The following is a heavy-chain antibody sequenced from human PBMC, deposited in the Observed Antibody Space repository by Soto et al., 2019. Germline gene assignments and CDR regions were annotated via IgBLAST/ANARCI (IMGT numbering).Heavy chain of an antibody. D-gene: IGHD3-16*01. Sequence: PSEKLPLSCTASGGSLKTYYWNWIRQSPGKGLEWIGYIYYTGNTKYNPSLESRVTISVDTSKKQFFLKLNSVTPADTAVYYCAGGPYYFGLDVWGQGTTVT. CDR1: GGSLKTYY. CDR2: IYYTGNT. V-gene: IGHV4-59*01. J-gene: IGHJ6*02. CDR3: AGGPYYFGLDV.